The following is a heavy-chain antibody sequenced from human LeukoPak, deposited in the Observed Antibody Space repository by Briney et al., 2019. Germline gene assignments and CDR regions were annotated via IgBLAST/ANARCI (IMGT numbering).Heavy chain of an antibody. J-gene: IGHJ4*02. Sequence: GASLRLSCTASGFTFDDYGMSWVRQAPGKGLEWVSGINWNGGSTGYAYSVKGRFTISRDNYKNSLYLQMNSLRAEDTALYYCARGTFDSGYGDYWGQGTLVTVSS. CDR3: ARGTFDSGYGDY. CDR1: GFTFDDYG. D-gene: IGHD3-22*01. V-gene: IGHV3-20*04. CDR2: INWNGGST.